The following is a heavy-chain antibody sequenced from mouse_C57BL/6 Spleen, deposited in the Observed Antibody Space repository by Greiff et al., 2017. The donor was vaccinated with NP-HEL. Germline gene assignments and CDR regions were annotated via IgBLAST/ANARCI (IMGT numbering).Heavy chain of an antibody. CDR3: ASGSNYEAWFAY. CDR1: GYAFSSSW. Sequence: QVQLQQSGPELVKPGASVKISCKASGYAFSSSWMNWVKQRPGKGLEWIGRIYPGDGDTNYNGKFKGKATLTADKSSSTAYMQLSSLTSEDSAVYFCASGSNYEAWFAYWGQGTLVTFSA. V-gene: IGHV1-82*01. J-gene: IGHJ3*01. D-gene: IGHD2-5*01. CDR2: IYPGDGDT.